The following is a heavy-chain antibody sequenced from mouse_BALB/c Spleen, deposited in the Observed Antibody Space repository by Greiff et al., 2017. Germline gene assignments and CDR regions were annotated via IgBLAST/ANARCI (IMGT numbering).Heavy chain of an antibody. V-gene: IGHV1-5*01. J-gene: IGHJ1*01. CDR3: TRNYGSSYVLGWYFDV. D-gene: IGHD1-1*01. Sequence: EVQLQQSGTVLARPGASVKMSCKASGYSFTSYWMHWVKQRPGQGLEWIGAIYPGNSDTSYNQKFKGKAKLTAVTSASTAYMELSSLTNEDSAVYYCTRNYGSSYVLGWYFDVWGAGTTVTVSS. CDR1: GYSFTSYW. CDR2: IYPGNSDT.